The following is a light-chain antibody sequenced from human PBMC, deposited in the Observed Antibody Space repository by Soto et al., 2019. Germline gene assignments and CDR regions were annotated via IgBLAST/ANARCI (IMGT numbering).Light chain of an antibody. CDR2: GNS. CDR1: SSNIGAGYD. Sequence: QSVLAQPPSVSGAPGQRVTISCTGSSSNIGAGYDVHWYQQLPGTAPKLLIYGNSNRPSGVPDRFSGSKSGTSASLDITGLQAHDEADYSCQSYDTSLSGYVFGTGTKVTVL. CDR3: QSYDTSLSGYV. J-gene: IGLJ1*01. V-gene: IGLV1-40*01.